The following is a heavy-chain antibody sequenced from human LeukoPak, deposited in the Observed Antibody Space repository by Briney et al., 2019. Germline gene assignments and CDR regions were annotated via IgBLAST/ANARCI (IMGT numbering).Heavy chain of an antibody. CDR1: GGSISSYY. CDR3: ASYFGNYFDY. J-gene: IGHJ4*02. CDR2: IYYSGST. Sequence: SETLSLTCTVSGGSISSYYWSWIRQPPGKGLEWIGYIYYSGSTNYNPSLKSRVTISVDTSKNQFSLKLSSVTAADTAAYYCASYFGNYFDYWGQGTLVTVSS. V-gene: IGHV4-59*01. D-gene: IGHD2/OR15-2a*01.